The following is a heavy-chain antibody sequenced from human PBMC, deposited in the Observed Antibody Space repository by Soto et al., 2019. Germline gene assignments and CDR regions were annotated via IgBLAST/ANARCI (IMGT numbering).Heavy chain of an antibody. J-gene: IGHJ5*02. CDR2: IIPIFGTA. D-gene: IGHD3-3*01. Sequence: QVQLVQSGAEVKKPGSSVKVSCKASGGTFSSYAISWVRQAPGQGLEWMGGIIPIFGTANYAQKFQGRVTITADESTSTAYMELRSLRSEDTAVYYCARVGGTIFGVVYNWFDPWGQGTLVTVSS. CDR3: ARVGGTIFGVVYNWFDP. V-gene: IGHV1-69*01. CDR1: GGTFSSYA.